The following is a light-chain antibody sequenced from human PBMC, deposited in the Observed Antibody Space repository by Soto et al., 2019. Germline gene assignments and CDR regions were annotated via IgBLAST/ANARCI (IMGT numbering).Light chain of an antibody. CDR2: DVS. Sequence: QSGLTQPASVSGSPGRSITISCTGTSSDVGGYNYVSWYQQHPGKAPKLMIYDVSNRPSGVSNRFSGSKSGNTASLTISGLQAEDEADYYCSSYTSSSTLEVFGTGTKVTVL. CDR1: SSDVGGYNY. V-gene: IGLV2-14*01. CDR3: SSYTSSSTLEV. J-gene: IGLJ1*01.